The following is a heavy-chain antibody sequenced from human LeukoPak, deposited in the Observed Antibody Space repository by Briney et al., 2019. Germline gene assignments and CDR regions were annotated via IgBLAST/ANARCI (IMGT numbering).Heavy chain of an antibody. CDR1: GFTFSSYA. Sequence: GRSLRLSCAASGFTFSSYAMHWVRQAPGKGLEWVAVISYDGSNKYYADSVKGRSTISRDNSKNTLYLQMNSLRAEDTAVYYCARVKETRGRPCSGGSCYPYYGMDVWGQGTTVTVSS. D-gene: IGHD2-15*01. CDR2: ISYDGSNK. V-gene: IGHV3-30-3*01. J-gene: IGHJ6*02. CDR3: ARVKETRGRPCSGGSCYPYYGMDV.